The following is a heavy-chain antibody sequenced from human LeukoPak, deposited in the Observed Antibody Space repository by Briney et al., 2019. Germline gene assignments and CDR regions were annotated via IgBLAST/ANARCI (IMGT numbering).Heavy chain of an antibody. V-gene: IGHV3-20*01. Sequence: GRSLRLSCAASGFTFDDYGMSWVRQAPGKGLEWVSGINWNGGSTGYADSVKGRFTISRDNAKNSLYLQMNSLRAEDTALYHCAREGGYYGSGSYYNGDNWFDPWGQGTLVTVSS. CDR3: AREGGYYGSGSYYNGDNWFDP. D-gene: IGHD3-10*01. CDR2: INWNGGST. J-gene: IGHJ5*02. CDR1: GFTFDDYG.